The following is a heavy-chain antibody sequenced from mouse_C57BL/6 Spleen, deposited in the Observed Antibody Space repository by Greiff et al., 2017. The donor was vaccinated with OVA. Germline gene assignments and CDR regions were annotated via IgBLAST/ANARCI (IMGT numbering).Heavy chain of an antibody. J-gene: IGHJ1*03. V-gene: IGHV1-5*01. D-gene: IGHD1-1*01. CDR1: GYTFTSYW. CDR3: ARSHCGSSVWYYDV. Sequence: VQLQQSGTVLARPGASVKMSCKTSGYTFTSYWMHWVKQRPGQGLEWIGAIYPGNSDTSYNQKFKSKAKLTADTSASTAYMELSSLTNEDSAFYYCARSHCGSSVWYYDVWGTGTTVTVSS. CDR2: IYPGNSDT.